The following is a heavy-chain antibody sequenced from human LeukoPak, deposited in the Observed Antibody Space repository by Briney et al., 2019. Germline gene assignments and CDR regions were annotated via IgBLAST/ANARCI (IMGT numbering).Heavy chain of an antibody. Sequence: SETLSLTCTVSGGSISSGGYYWSWIRQHPGKGLEWIGYIYYSGSTYYNPSLKSRVTISVDTSKIQFSLKLSSVTAADTAVYYCARTVRTTVTHFDYWGQGTLVTVSS. D-gene: IGHD4-17*01. CDR3: ARTVRTTVTHFDY. V-gene: IGHV4-31*03. CDR1: GGSISSGGYY. J-gene: IGHJ4*02. CDR2: IYYSGST.